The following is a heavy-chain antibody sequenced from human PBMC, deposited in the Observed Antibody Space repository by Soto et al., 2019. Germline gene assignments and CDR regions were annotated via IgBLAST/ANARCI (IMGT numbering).Heavy chain of an antibody. Sequence: ASVKVSCKASGGTFSDYAVSWLRQAPGQGLEWMGGLIPIFGTTSYPQKFQGRVTITADDFSRTAYMELTRLTSEDTAVYFCARSIGSSSFYFDLWGHGTLVTVSS. CDR1: GGTFSDYA. V-gene: IGHV1-69*13. J-gene: IGHJ4*03. CDR3: ARSIGSSSFYFDL. CDR2: LIPIFGTT. D-gene: IGHD6-6*01.